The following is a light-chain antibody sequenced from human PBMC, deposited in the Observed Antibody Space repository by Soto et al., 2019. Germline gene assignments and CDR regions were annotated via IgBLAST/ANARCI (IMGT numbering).Light chain of an antibody. CDR1: LTMNNN. CDR3: QQYNERPPWT. Sequence: EIVMTQSPATLSVSPGESVTLSCRASLTMNNNIAWYQHKPGQAPRLLIFGASSMSTGVPGRFSGSGFGTEFTLSISSLQSEDFAVYYCQQYNERPPWTFGQGTTVEMK. V-gene: IGKV3-15*01. J-gene: IGKJ1*01. CDR2: GAS.